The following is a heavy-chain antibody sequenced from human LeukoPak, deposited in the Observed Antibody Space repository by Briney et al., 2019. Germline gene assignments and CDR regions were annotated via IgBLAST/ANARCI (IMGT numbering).Heavy chain of an antibody. J-gene: IGHJ2*01. CDR2: LYSGGST. Sequence: GGSLRLSCAASGFTFSNYWMTWVRQAPGKGLEWVSILYSGGSTYYADSVKGRFTVSRDSSKNTLYLHMNSLRAEDTAVYYCARVGDNYHWYLDVWGRGTLVTASS. CDR3: ARVGDNYHWYLDV. CDR1: GFTFSNYW. D-gene: IGHD5-24*01. V-gene: IGHV3-53*01.